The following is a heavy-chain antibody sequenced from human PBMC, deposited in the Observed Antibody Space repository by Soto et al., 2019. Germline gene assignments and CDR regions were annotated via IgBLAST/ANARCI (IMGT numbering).Heavy chain of an antibody. Sequence: SETLSLTCAVSGGSISSGGYSWSWIRQPPGKGLEWIGYIYHSGSTYYNPSLKSRVTISVDRSKNQFSLKLSSVTAADTAVYYCARAKGAVAAAGTGWFDTWGQGTLVTVSS. J-gene: IGHJ5*02. CDR2: IYHSGST. D-gene: IGHD6-13*01. CDR3: ARAKGAVAAAGTGWFDT. V-gene: IGHV4-30-2*01. CDR1: GGSISSGGYS.